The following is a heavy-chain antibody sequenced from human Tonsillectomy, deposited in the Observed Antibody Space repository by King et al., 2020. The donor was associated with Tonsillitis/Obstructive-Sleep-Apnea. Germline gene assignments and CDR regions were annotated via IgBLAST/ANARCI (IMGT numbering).Heavy chain of an antibody. D-gene: IGHD2-2*02. V-gene: IGHV4-59*08. CDR2: IYYSGST. Sequence: QLQESGPGLVKPSETLSLTCTVSGGSISSYYWSWIRQPPGKGLEWIGYIYYSGSTNYNPSLKSRVTISVDTSKNQFSLKLSSVTAADTAVYYCASTYCSSTSCYIPSWFDPWGQGTLVTVSS. CDR1: GGSISSYY. CDR3: ASTYCSSTSCYIPSWFDP. J-gene: IGHJ5*02.